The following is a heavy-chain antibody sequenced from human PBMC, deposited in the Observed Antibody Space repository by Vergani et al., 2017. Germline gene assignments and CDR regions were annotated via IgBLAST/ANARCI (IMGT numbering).Heavy chain of an antibody. Sequence: EVQFLQSEGAVVQPGGFLKLFCVASGFHFSRHAMRLVRQGHSQGLEWVSSIKNTGDSTHYADFVKGRFTISRDNSKNSLYLQMNSLRVEDTAVEYCGRGRDNYNWGQGTLVTVSS. CDR1: GFHFSRHA. CDR3: GRGRDNYN. J-gene: IGHJ4*02. D-gene: IGHD5-24*01. V-gene: IGHV3-23*01. CDR2: IKNTGDST.